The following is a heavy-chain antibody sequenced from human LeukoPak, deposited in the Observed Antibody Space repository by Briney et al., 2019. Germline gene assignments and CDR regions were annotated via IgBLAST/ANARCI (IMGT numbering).Heavy chain of an antibody. V-gene: IGHV4-39*07. Sequence: SETLSLTCTVSGGSISSSSYYWGWIRQPPGKGLEWIGSIYYSGSTYYNPSLKSRVTISVDTSKNQFSLKLSSVTAADTAVYYCARAARYGSGSYYTPAYGMDVWGQGTTITVSS. J-gene: IGHJ6*02. D-gene: IGHD3-10*01. CDR3: ARAARYGSGSYYTPAYGMDV. CDR2: IYYSGST. CDR1: GGSISSSSYY.